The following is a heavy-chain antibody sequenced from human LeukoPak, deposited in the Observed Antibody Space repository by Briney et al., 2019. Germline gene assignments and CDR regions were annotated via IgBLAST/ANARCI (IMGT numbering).Heavy chain of an antibody. CDR1: GFTFSSYG. CDR2: ISRSGSTK. Sequence: QPGGSLRLSCAASGFTFSSYGMRWIRQAPGKGLEWVSSISRSGSTKYYADSVKGRFTISRDNAKNSLFLQMNSLRAEDTAVYYCARVLRYCSGGNCYSGGLGYMDVWGKGTTVTISS. D-gene: IGHD2-15*01. V-gene: IGHV3-48*04. CDR3: ARVLRYCSGGNCYSGGLGYMDV. J-gene: IGHJ6*03.